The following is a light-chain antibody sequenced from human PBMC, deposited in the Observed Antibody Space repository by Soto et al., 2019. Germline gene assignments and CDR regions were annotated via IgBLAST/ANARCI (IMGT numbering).Light chain of an antibody. CDR2: TSS. CDR3: QQSYSTPPT. V-gene: IGKV1-39*01. Sequence: DIQMTQSPASLSASVGDRVTISCRASQSIGRNLNWYQQKPGKAPKLLIFTSSSLQSGVPSRFSGSGSGTDFIFTISNLQPEDFATYFCQQSYSTPPTFGKGTKVDIK. CDR1: QSIGRN. J-gene: IGKJ1*01.